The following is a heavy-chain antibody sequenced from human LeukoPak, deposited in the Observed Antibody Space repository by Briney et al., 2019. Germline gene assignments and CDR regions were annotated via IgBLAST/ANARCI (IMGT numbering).Heavy chain of an antibody. J-gene: IGHJ3*02. CDR1: GFTFSSYA. CDR2: ISSNGGST. Sequence: GGSLRLSCAASGFTFSSYAMHWVRQAPGKGLEYVSAISSNGGSTYYANSVKGRFTISRDNSKNTLYLQMGSLRAEDMAVYYCAKESGYCSSTSCFADAFDIWGQGTMVTVSS. V-gene: IGHV3-64*01. D-gene: IGHD2-2*01. CDR3: AKESGYCSSTSCFADAFDI.